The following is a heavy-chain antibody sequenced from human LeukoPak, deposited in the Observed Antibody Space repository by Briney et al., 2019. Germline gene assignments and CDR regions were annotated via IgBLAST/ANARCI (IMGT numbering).Heavy chain of an antibody. CDR2: ISSTGSYI. D-gene: IGHD6-13*01. CDR1: GFNLNSYM. J-gene: IGHJ4*02. V-gene: IGHV3-21*04. Sequence: GGSLRLSCAASGFNLNSYMLNWVRQAPGKGLEWVSSISSTGSYIYYADSVKGRFTISRDNSKNTLYLQMNSLRAEDTAVYYCARGSSWYDPVDYWGQGTLVTVSS. CDR3: ARGSSWYDPVDY.